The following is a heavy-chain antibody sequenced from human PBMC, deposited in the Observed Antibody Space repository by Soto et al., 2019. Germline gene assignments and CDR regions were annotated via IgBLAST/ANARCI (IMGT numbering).Heavy chain of an antibody. CDR2: INPNSGGT. J-gene: IGHJ6*02. V-gene: IGHV1-2*04. D-gene: IGHD3-3*01. CDR3: ARDLRNYDFWSGYYTYYYYGMDV. Sequence: ASVKVSCKASGYTFTGYYMHWVRQAPGQGLEWMGWINPNSGGTNYAQKFQGWVTMTRDTSISTAYMELSRLRSDDTAVYYCARDLRNYDFWSGYYTYYYYGMDVWGQGTTVTVSS. CDR1: GYTFTGYY.